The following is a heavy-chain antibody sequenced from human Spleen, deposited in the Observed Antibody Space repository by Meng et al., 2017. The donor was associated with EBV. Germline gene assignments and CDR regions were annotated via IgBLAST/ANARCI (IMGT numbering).Heavy chain of an antibody. CDR2: INHSGST. Sequence: GQLRQWGAGLLKLSGPLSLTGAVFGGSFSGYYWGWIRQPQGKGLEWIGEINHSGSTNYNPSLKSRVTISVDTSKNQFSLKLSSVTAADTAVYYCARGETKDDYGDVNWFDPWGQGTLVTVSS. D-gene: IGHD4-17*01. J-gene: IGHJ5*02. V-gene: IGHV4-34*01. CDR3: ARGETKDDYGDVNWFDP. CDR1: GGSFSGYY.